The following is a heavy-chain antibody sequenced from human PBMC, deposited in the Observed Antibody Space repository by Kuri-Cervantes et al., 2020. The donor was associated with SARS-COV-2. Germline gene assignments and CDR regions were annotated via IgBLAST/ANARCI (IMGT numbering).Heavy chain of an antibody. V-gene: IGHV5-10-1*04. CDR3: AGLTGRFYFDY. J-gene: IGHJ4*02. Sequence: GGSLRLSCKGSGYSFTNYWISWVRQMPGKGLEWMGRIVPSDSYTNYSPSFQGQVTTTANKSISTAYLQWSSLKASDTAMYYCAGLTGRFYFDYWGQGTLVTVSS. CDR1: GYSFTNYW. CDR2: IVPSDSYT. D-gene: IGHD7-27*01.